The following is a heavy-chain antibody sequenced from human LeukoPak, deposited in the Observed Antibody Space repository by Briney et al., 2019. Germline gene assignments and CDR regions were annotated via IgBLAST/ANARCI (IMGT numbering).Heavy chain of an antibody. CDR1: GFTFSNYP. Sequence: GGSLRLSCTGSGFTFSNYPIHWVRQAPGKGLEWVAVISYDASSKYYADSVKGRFTISRDNSKNTLYLQMNSLRAEDTAVYYCAREDSYCYGSGSYPFDYWGQGTLVTVSS. J-gene: IGHJ4*02. CDR2: ISYDASSK. V-gene: IGHV3-30-3*01. D-gene: IGHD3-10*01. CDR3: AREDSYCYGSGSYPFDY.